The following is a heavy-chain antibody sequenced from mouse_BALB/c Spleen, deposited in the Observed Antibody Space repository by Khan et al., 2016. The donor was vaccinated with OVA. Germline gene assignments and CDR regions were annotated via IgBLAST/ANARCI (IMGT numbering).Heavy chain of an antibody. CDR2: ISNLAYSI. V-gene: IGHV5-15*02. CDR3: ARSGGMDY. Sequence: EVELVQSGGGLEQPGGSRKLSCAASGFIFSAYGMAWVGPAPGKGPEWVAYISNLAYSIDYADSVTDRFTISRENATNTLYLEKSRLRTEDTAVYYCARSGGMDYWGQGTSVTVSS. J-gene: IGHJ4*01. CDR1: GFIFSAYG. D-gene: IGHD1-1*02.